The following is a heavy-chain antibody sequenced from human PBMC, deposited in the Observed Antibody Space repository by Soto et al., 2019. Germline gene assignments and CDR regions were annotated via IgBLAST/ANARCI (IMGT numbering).Heavy chain of an antibody. CDR3: ARDPYTVYGVIIQRSAMDV. Sequence: EVQLLESGGGLVQPGGSLRLSWAASDFKFGSNALTWVRQAPGKGLEWVAGIRDKGFATYYAVPVRGRFNISRDSVSNLLYLPMNSLRAEDTAVYYSARDPYTVYGVIIQRSAMDVWARGTTVNVSS. J-gene: IGHJ6*02. CDR1: DFKFGSNA. V-gene: IGHV3-23*01. CDR2: IRDKGFAT. D-gene: IGHD3-3*01.